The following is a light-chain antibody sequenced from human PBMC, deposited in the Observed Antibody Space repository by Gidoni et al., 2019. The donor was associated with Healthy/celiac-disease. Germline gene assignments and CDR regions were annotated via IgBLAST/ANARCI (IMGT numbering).Light chain of an antibody. CDR1: QSVSSSY. CDR3: QQYGSSPRT. V-gene: IGKV3-20*01. CDR2: GAS. Sequence: EILLSQSPRTLSLSPRERATLSCRASQSVSSSYLAWYQQKPGQAPRLLIYGASSRATGIPDRFSGSGSGTDFTLTISRLEPEDFAVYYCQQYGSSPRTFXGXTKVEIK. J-gene: IGKJ4*01.